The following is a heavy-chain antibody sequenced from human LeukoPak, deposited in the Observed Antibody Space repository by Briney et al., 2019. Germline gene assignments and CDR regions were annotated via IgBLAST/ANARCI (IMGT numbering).Heavy chain of an antibody. D-gene: IGHD6-13*01. CDR3: ARGDSSSWEYYFDY. CDR2: IYYSGST. J-gene: IGHJ4*02. V-gene: IGHV4-59*01. Sequence: SETLSLTCTVSGGFISSYYWSWLRQPPGKGLEWIGYIYYSGSTNYNPSLKSRVTISVDTSKNQFSLKLSSVTAADTAVYYCARGDSSSWEYYFDYWGQGTLVTVSS. CDR1: GGFISSYY.